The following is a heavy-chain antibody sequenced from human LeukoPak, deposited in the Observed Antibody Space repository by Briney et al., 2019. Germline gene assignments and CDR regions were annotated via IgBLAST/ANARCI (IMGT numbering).Heavy chain of an antibody. Sequence: SETLSLTCAVYGGSFSGYYWSWIRQPPGKGLEWIGYIYYSGSTYYNPSLKSRVTISVDTSKNQFSLKLSSVTAADTAVYYCARDLAGSIDYYYYGMDVWGQGTTVTVSS. CDR1: GGSFSGYY. CDR2: IYYSGST. D-gene: IGHD6-6*01. V-gene: IGHV4-30-4*08. J-gene: IGHJ6*02. CDR3: ARDLAGSIDYYYYGMDV.